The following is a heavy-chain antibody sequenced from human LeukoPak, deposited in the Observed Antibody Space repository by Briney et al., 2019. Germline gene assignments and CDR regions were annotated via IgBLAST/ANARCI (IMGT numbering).Heavy chain of an antibody. D-gene: IGHD3-22*01. CDR2: ISYDGSNK. Sequence: GGSLRLSCAASGFTFSSYAMHWVRQAPGKGLEWVAVISYDGSNKYYADSVKGRFTISRDNSKNTLYLQMNSLRAEDTAVCYCARDREIVVAPGPFLDYWGQGTLVTVSS. CDR3: ARDREIVVAPGPFLDY. CDR1: GFTFSSYA. V-gene: IGHV3-30-3*01. J-gene: IGHJ4*02.